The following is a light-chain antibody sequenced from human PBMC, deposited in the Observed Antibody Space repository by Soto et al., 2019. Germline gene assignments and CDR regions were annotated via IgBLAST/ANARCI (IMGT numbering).Light chain of an antibody. Sequence: DIQMTQSPSTLSASVGDRVTITCRASQSISSWLAWYQQKPGKVPKLLIYHASSLESGVPSRFSGSGSGTEFTLTISGLQPDDSATYYCQQYNSYRTFGQGTNVDIK. V-gene: IGKV1-5*01. J-gene: IGKJ1*01. CDR2: HAS. CDR1: QSISSW. CDR3: QQYNSYRT.